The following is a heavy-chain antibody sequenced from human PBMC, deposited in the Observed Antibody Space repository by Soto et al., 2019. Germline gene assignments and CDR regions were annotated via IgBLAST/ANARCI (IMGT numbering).Heavy chain of an antibody. V-gene: IGHV5-51*01. CDR1: GYSFTSYW. J-gene: IGHJ6*02. D-gene: IGHD6-13*01. CDR3: ASSVLGPLLAPYSSSWASPGNHYGMAV. Sequence: LGESLKICCKGSGYSFTSYWIGWVRQMPGKGLEWMGIIYPGDSDTRYSPSFQGQVTISADKSISTAYLQWSSLKASDTAMYYCASSVLGPLLAPYSSSWASPGNHYGMAVWGQGTTVTVSS. CDR2: IYPGDSDT.